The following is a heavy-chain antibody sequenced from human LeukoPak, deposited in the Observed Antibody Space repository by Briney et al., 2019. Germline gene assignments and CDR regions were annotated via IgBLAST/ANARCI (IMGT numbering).Heavy chain of an antibody. J-gene: IGHJ4*02. V-gene: IGHV4-39*01. CDR2: GYYSGST. Sequence: SETLSLTCTVSGGSFSSSGCYWGWIRQPPGKGLEWIGSGYYSGSTYYNPSLMSRVTISVDTSKHHFSLKLNSVTAADTAVYYCTRHGGGYYYFDYWGRGTLVTVSS. CDR1: GGSFSSSGCY. CDR3: TRHGGGYYYFDY. D-gene: IGHD2-21*01.